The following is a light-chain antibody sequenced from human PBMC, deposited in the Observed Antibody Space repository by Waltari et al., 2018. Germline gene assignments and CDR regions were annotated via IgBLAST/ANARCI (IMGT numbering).Light chain of an antibody. Sequence: QSALTQPPSASGSPGQSVTISCTGTSSDVGGYNSVSWYQQHPGKAPKPMIYEVTQRPPGVPDRLSGSKAGNTASLTVSGLQAEDEADYYCSSYTSSSTVVFGGGTKLTVL. V-gene: IGLV2-8*01. J-gene: IGLJ2*01. CDR2: EVT. CDR1: SSDVGGYNS. CDR3: SSYTSSSTVV.